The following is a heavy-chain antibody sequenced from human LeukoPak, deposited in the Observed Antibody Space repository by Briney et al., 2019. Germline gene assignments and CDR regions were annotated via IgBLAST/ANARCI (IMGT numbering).Heavy chain of an antibody. J-gene: IGHJ3*02. CDR1: GFTFSSYA. CDR3: AKDFGVVMGAFDI. CDR2: ISYDGSNK. Sequence: PGRSLRLSCAASGFTFSSYAMHWVRQAPGKGLEWVAVISYDGSNKYYADSVKGRFTISRDNSKNTLYLQMNSLRAEDTAVYYCAKDFGVVMGAFDIWGQGTMVTVSS. D-gene: IGHD3-3*01. V-gene: IGHV3-30-3*01.